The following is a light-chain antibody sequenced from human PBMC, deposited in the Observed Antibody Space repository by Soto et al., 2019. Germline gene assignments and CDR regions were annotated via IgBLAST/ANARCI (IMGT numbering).Light chain of an antibody. V-gene: IGLV2-14*01. CDR1: SSDVGGYNY. CDR3: SSYTSSSIYV. CDR2: DVS. J-gene: IGLJ1*01. Sequence: QSVLTQPASVSGSPGQSITISCTGTSSDVGGYNYVSWYQQLPGKAPKLMIYDVSDRPSGVSNRFSGSKSGNTASLTISGLQAEDEADYYCSSYTSSSIYVFGTGTKVNVL.